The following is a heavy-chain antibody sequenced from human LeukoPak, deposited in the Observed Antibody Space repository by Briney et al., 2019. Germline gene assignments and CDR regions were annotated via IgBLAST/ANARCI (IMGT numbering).Heavy chain of an antibody. Sequence: GGSLRLSCATSGFTFSSYGMHWVRQAPGKGLEWVAFIRYDGSNKDYVDSVKGRFTISRDNSKNTLYLQMNSLRAEDTAVYYCAKDVGGVYFGSGSLYRGQGTLVTVSS. CDR1: GFTFSSYG. CDR3: AKDVGGVYFGSGSLY. J-gene: IGHJ4*02. D-gene: IGHD3-10*01. CDR2: IRYDGSNK. V-gene: IGHV3-30*02.